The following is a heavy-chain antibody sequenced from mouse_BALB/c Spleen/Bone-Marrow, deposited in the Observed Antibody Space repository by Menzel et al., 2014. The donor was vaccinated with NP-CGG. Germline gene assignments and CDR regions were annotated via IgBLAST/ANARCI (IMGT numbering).Heavy chain of an antibody. CDR3: ARLNYYGNLFV. Sequence: EVQLVESGGALVQPGGSLKLSCAASGFDFSRYWMRWVRQAPGKGLDWIGEINPDSSTINYTPSLKDKFIISRDNAKNTLYLQMSKVRSEDTALYCCARLNYYGNLFVWGAGTTVTVSS. V-gene: IGHV4-1*02. CDR2: INPDSSTI. CDR1: GFDFSRYW. J-gene: IGHJ1*01. D-gene: IGHD1-1*01.